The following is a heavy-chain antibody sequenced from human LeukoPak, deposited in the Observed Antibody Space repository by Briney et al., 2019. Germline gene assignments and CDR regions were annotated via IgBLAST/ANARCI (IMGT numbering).Heavy chain of an antibody. CDR2: ISSSSSYI. V-gene: IGHV3-21*01. CDR1: GFTFSSYS. CDR3: ARDRKQQLGLDAFDI. Sequence: PGGSLRLSCAASGFTFSSYSMNWVRQAPGKGLEWVSSISSSSSYIYYADSVKGRFTISRDNAKNSLYLQMNSLRAEDTAVYYCARDRKQQLGLDAFDIWGQGTMVTVSS. D-gene: IGHD6-13*01. J-gene: IGHJ3*02.